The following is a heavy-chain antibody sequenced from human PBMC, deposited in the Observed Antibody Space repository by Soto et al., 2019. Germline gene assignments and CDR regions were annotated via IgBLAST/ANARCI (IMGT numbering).Heavy chain of an antibody. D-gene: IGHD6-13*01. CDR3: AKDLFFSAAAGYYYYYGMDV. V-gene: IGHV3-30*18. J-gene: IGHJ6*02. Sequence: SLRPSSAASGFTFSSYGMHWVRQAPGKGLEWVAVISYDGSNKYYADSVKGRFTISRDNSKNTLYLQMNSLRAEDTAVYYCAKDLFFSAAAGYYYYYGMDVWGQGSTVTVSS. CDR2: ISYDGSNK. CDR1: GFTFSSYG.